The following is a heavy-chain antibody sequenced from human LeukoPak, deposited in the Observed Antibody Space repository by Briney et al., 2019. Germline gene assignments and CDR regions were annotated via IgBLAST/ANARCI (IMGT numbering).Heavy chain of an antibody. CDR3: ARGDY. CDR2: ISYTGST. V-gene: IGHV4-31*11. J-gene: IGHJ4*02. Sequence: SSETLSLTCAVSGGSISSGGYSWSWIRQLPGKGLEWIGYISYTGSTYYNPSLKSRVIISRDTSKNQFSLKLSSVTAADTAIYYCARGDYWGQGTLVTVSS. CDR1: GGSISSGGYS.